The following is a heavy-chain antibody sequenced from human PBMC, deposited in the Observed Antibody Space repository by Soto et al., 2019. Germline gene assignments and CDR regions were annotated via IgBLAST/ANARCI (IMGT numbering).Heavy chain of an antibody. D-gene: IGHD3-3*01. J-gene: IGHJ3*02. Sequence: QLLESGPGLVKPSETLSLTCTVSGGSISSSSYYWGWIRQPPGKGLEWIGSIYYSGSTYYNPSLKSRVTISVDTSKNQFSLKLSSVTAADTAVYYCARRTIFGVVIRAFDIWGQGTMVTVSS. CDR2: IYYSGST. V-gene: IGHV4-39*01. CDR3: ARRTIFGVVIRAFDI. CDR1: GGSISSSSYY.